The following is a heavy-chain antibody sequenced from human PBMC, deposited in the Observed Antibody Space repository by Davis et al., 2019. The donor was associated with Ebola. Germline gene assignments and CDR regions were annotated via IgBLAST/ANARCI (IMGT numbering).Heavy chain of an antibody. V-gene: IGHV4-39*01. Sequence: SETLSLTCTVSGGSISSGGYYWSWIRQHPGKGPEWIGYIYYSGSTYYNPSLKSRVTISVDTSKNQFSLKLSSVTAADTAVYYCARRRGRNCSGGSCYWDYWGQGTLVTVSS. CDR1: GGSISSGGYY. D-gene: IGHD2-15*01. CDR3: ARRRGRNCSGGSCYWDY. CDR2: IYYSGST. J-gene: IGHJ4*02.